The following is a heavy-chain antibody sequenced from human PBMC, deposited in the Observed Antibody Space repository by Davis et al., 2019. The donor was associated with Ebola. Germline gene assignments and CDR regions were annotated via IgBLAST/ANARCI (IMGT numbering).Heavy chain of an antibody. D-gene: IGHD6-13*01. V-gene: IGHV1-3*04. CDR2: INTYNDNT. J-gene: IGHJ6*02. Sequence: ASVKVSCKASGYTFISHVIHWVRQAPGQRLEWMGWINTYNDNTIYSQKLQGRVTITRDTSASTAYMELSSLRSEDTAVYYCARLSSTWSSLYGMDVWGQGATVTVSS. CDR1: GYTFISHV. CDR3: ARLSSTWSSLYGMDV.